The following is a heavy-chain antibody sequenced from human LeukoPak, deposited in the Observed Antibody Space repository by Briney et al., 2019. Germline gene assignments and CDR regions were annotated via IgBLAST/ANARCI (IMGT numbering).Heavy chain of an antibody. D-gene: IGHD3-22*01. CDR3: ARVIGAHYYDSSGKGVFDY. J-gene: IGHJ4*02. CDR1: GYTFTGYF. CDR2: INPNSGDT. Sequence: GASVKVSCKASGYTFTGYFIHWVRQAPGQGLEWMGWINPNSGDTNYAQKFQGRVTMTRDTSISTAYMELSRLRSDDTALYYCARVIGAHYYDSSGKGVFDYWGQGTLVTVSS. V-gene: IGHV1-2*02.